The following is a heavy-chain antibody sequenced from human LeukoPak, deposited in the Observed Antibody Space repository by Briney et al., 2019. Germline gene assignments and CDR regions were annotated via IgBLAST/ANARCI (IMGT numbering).Heavy chain of an antibody. J-gene: IGHJ3*02. D-gene: IGHD5-18*01. V-gene: IGHV4-4*07. CDR3: ARDSEYSYGNRRGAFDI. Sequence: SETLSLTCTVSGGSINSYWSWIRQPAGKGLEWIGRISGSGTITYNPALRSRLSISIDTSKNQFSLKLMSVTSADTAVYYCARDSEYSYGNRRGAFDIWGQGTMVTVSS. CDR2: ISGSGTI. CDR1: GGSINSY.